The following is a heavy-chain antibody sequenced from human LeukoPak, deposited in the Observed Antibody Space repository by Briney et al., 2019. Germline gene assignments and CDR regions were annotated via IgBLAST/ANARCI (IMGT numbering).Heavy chain of an antibody. V-gene: IGHV1-69*04. CDR1: GGAFSSYA. J-gene: IGHJ4*02. Sequence: SVKVSCKASGGAFSSYAISWVRQAPGQGLEWMGRIIPILGIANYAQKFQGRVTITADKSTSTAYMELSSLRSEDTAVYYCARSLPDGSGTHWGQGTLVTVSS. D-gene: IGHD3-10*01. CDR2: IIPILGIA. CDR3: ARSLPDGSGTH.